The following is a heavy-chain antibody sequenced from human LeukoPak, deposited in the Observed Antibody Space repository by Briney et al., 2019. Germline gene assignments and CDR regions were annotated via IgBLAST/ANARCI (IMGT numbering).Heavy chain of an antibody. CDR2: IYYSGST. V-gene: IGHV4-39*01. J-gene: IGHJ4*02. Sequence: KPSETLSLTCTVSGGSISSSSYNWGWLRHPHGKGLEWIGSIYYSGSTYYNSYLKSRVTISINTSKNQFSLKLSSVTAADTAVYYCATTYFDILASVYWGQGTLVTVSS. CDR1: GGSISSSSYN. CDR3: ATTYFDILASVY. D-gene: IGHD3-9*01.